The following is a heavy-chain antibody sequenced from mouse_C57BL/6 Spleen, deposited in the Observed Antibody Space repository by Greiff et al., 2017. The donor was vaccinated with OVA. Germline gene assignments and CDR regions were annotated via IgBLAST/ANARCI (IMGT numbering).Heavy chain of an antibody. Sequence: QVQLQQSDAELVKPGASVKISCKVSGYTFTDHTIHWMKQRPEQGLEWIGYIYPRDGSTKYNEKFKGKATLTADKSSSTAYMQLNSLTSEDSAVYCCARRGIRITTVVEGVYFDYWGQGTTLTVSS. CDR3: ARRGIRITTVVEGVYFDY. CDR1: GYTFTDHT. V-gene: IGHV1-78*01. J-gene: IGHJ2*01. D-gene: IGHD1-1*01. CDR2: IYPRDGST.